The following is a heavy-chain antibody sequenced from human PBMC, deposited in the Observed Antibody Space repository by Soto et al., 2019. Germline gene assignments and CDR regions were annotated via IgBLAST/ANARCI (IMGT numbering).Heavy chain of an antibody. CDR1: GGSLSRYY. V-gene: IGHV4-59*01. CDR3: ARERGTYINYYYGMDV. CDR2: MYYSGNT. Sequence: PSETLSLTCTVSGGSLSRYYWSWIRQPPGKELDWIGYMYYSGNTSYTPSLNSRFTISGDTSKNQFSLKLSSVTAADTAVYYCARERGTYINYYYGMDVWGQGTTVTVSS. J-gene: IGHJ6*02. D-gene: IGHD3-16*01.